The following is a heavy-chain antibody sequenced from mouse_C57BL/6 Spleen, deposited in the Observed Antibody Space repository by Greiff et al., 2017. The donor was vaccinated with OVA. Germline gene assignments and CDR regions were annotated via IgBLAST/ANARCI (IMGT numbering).Heavy chain of an antibody. V-gene: IGHV1-85*01. CDR1: GYTFTRYD. J-gene: IGHJ2*01. CDR3: ARRRDYPDY. CDR2: IYPRDGST. Sequence: LVEPGASVQLSCQASGYTFTRYDLNWVKQRPGQGLEWIGWIYPRDGSTKYNEKFKGKATLTVDTSSSTAYMELHSLTSEDSAVYFCARRRDYPDYWGQGTTLTVSS.